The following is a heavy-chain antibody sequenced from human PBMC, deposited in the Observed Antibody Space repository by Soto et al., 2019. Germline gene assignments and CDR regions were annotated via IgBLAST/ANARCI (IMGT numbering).Heavy chain of an antibody. J-gene: IGHJ4*02. V-gene: IGHV4-34*01. D-gene: IGHD3-3*01. CDR3: ARGRSGNRDDY. CDR1: GRSFSGYY. CDR2: INHSGST. Sequence: TSETLSLTCAVYGRSFSGYYWSWIRQPPGKGLEWIGEINHSGSTNYNPSLKSRVTISVDTSKNQFSLKLSSVTAADTAVYYCARGRSGNRDDYWGQGTLVTVSS.